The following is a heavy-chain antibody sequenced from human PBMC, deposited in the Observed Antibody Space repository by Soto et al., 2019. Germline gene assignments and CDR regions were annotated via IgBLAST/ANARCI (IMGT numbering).Heavy chain of an antibody. V-gene: IGHV3-48*02. D-gene: IGHD3-22*01. CDR3: ARYYYAISGYDGMDV. CDR1: GFKISSSS. J-gene: IGHJ6*02. CDR2: ISDSGSNT. Sequence: EVQLVESGGGLVQPGGSLRLSCAAFGFKISSSSMNWVRQAPGRGLEWVAYISDSGSNTLYADSVKGRFTVSRDTAKNSPYLQMSVRRDADRAVYYCARYYYAISGYDGMDVWDQGTTVTVSS.